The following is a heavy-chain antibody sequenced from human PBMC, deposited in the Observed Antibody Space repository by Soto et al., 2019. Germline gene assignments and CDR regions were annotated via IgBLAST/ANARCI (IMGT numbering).Heavy chain of an antibody. J-gene: IGHJ4*02. CDR1: GFTFNNYA. V-gene: IGHV3-23*01. Sequence: EVQLLESGGDLVQPGVSRRLSCAASGFTFNNYAMSWVRQAPGKGLEWVSAISSSGYSTYYADSVKGRFTISRDNSKNTVYLQMNNLRAEDTAVYYCAKGSVVVAAKFDSCGQGTLVTVSS. D-gene: IGHD2-21*02. CDR2: ISSSGYST. CDR3: AKGSVVVAAKFDS.